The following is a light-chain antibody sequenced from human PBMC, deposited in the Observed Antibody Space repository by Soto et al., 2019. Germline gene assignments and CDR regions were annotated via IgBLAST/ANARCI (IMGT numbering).Light chain of an antibody. CDR2: DAS. V-gene: IGKV3-11*01. J-gene: IGKJ3*01. Sequence: EIVLTQSPATLSLSPGERATLSCRASQSVSSYLAWYQQKPGQAPRLLIYDASNRATGIPARFSGSGSGTDFPLTISTQEPEDFAVYYCQRRSNWPPFTFGPGTKVDIK. CDR1: QSVSSY. CDR3: QRRSNWPPFT.